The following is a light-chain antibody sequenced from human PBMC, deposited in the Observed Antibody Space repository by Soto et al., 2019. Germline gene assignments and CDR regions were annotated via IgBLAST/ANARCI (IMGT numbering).Light chain of an antibody. V-gene: IGKV3-15*01. CDR2: GAS. CDR3: QQYNDWPRT. CDR1: QSVNSN. Sequence: EIVMTQSPATLSVSPGERATLSCRASQSVNSNLAWYQQKPGQAPRILIYGASTRATAIPARFSGSGSGTEFTHTISSLQSEDFADYYWQQYNDWPRTFGGGTNVEIK. J-gene: IGKJ4*01.